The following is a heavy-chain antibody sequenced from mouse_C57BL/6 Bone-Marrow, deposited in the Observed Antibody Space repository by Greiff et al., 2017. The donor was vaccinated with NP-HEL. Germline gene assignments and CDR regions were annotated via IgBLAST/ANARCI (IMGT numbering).Heavy chain of an antibody. D-gene: IGHD1-1*01. CDR3: TAWPFITTVVATVDY. Sequence: EVQLQQSGAELVRPGASVKLSCTASGFNIKDDYMHWVKQRPEQGLEWIGWIDPENGDTEYASKFQGKAPITADTSSNTAYLQLSSRTSEDTAVYYCTAWPFITTVVATVDYWGQGTTLTVSA. CDR2: IDPENGDT. J-gene: IGHJ2*01. V-gene: IGHV14-4*01. CDR1: GFNIKDDY.